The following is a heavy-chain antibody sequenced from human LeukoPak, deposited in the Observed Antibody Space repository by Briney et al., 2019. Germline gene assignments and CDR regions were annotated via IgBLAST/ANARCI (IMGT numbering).Heavy chain of an antibody. J-gene: IGHJ4*02. D-gene: IGHD4-17*01. V-gene: IGHV1-69*05. CDR1: GGTFSSYA. CDR3: ARGLSFGYGDYSDY. CDR2: TIPIFGTA. Sequence: ASVKVSCKASGGTFSSYAISWVRQAPGQGLEWMGRTIPIFGTANYAQKFQGRVTITTDESTSTAYMELSSLRSEDTAVYYCARGLSFGYGDYSDYWGQGTLVTVSS.